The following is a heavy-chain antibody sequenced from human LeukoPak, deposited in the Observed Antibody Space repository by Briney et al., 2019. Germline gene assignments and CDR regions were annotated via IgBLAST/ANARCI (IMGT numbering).Heavy chain of an antibody. CDR3: TTDPYVRVHFDY. Sequence: GGPLSLSCAASGSTFSNAWMSCRRPAPGRGEEWVGRIKTDTGGGTADYAAPVNARVTISRDDSKNTFYVQMNSMKTDDTAVYYCTTDPYVRVHFDYWGQGTLVTVSS. CDR2: IKTDTGGGTA. V-gene: IGHV3-15*01. J-gene: IGHJ4*02. D-gene: IGHD3-10*02. CDR1: GSTFSNAW.